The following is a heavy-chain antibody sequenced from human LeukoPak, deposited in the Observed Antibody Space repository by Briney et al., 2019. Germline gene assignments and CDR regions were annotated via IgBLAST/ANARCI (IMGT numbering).Heavy chain of an antibody. D-gene: IGHD3-22*01. CDR2: ISSSSSTI. V-gene: IGHV3-48*02. CDR1: GFTFSSYS. Sequence: GGSLRLSCAASGFTFSSYSMSWVRQAPGKGLEWVSYISSSSSTIYYADSVKGRFTISRDNAKNSLYLQMNSLGDEDTAVYYCARGPYYYDSSGYYYSSEYFQHWGQGTLVTVSS. CDR3: ARGPYYYDSSGYYYSSEYFQH. J-gene: IGHJ1*01.